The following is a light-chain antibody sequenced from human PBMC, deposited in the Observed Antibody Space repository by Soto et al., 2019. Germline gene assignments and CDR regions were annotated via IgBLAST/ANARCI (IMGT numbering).Light chain of an antibody. V-gene: IGKV3-20*01. CDR2: GAS. CDR3: QQYGSSGT. Sequence: DIVMTQSPGTLSLSPGERATLSCRASQSVSNNYLAWYQQKPGQAPRLLIYGASNRATGIPDRFSGSGSGTYFTLTISRLEPEDFAVYYCQQYGSSGTSGQGTKVDIK. CDR1: QSVSNNY. J-gene: IGKJ1*01.